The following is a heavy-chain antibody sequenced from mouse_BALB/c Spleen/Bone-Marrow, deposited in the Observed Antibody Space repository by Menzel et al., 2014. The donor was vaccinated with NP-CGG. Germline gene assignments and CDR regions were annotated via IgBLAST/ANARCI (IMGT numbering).Heavy chain of an antibody. D-gene: IGHD2-2*01. J-gene: IGHJ2*01. CDR2: ISSGGSYT. CDR3: ARQGYGYDGFDY. V-gene: IGHV5-6*01. CDR1: GFTFSSYG. Sequence: EVKLVESGGDLVKPGGSLKLSCAASGFTFSSYGMSWVRQTPDKRLEWAATISSGGSYTYYPDSVKGRFTISRDNAKNTLYLQMSSLKSEDTAMYYCARQGYGYDGFDYWGQGTTLTVSS.